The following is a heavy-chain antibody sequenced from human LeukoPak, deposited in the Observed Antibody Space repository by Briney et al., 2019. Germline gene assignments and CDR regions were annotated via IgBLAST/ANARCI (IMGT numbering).Heavy chain of an antibody. Sequence: KASETLSLTCTVSGGSISSRTYYWGWIRQPPGKGLEWIGEINHSGNTNYNPSLKSRVTISVDTSKNQFSLKLSSVTAADTAVYYCARGFRRPYYDFWSASNEYYYYYMDVWGKGTTVTVSS. D-gene: IGHD3-3*01. CDR3: ARGFRRPYYDFWSASNEYYYYYMDV. CDR1: GGSISSRTYY. CDR2: INHSGNT. J-gene: IGHJ6*03. V-gene: IGHV4-39*07.